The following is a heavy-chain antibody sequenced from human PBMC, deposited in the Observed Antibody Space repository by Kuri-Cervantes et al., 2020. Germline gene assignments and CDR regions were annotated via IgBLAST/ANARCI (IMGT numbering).Heavy chain of an antibody. D-gene: IGHD2-8*01. Sequence: GSLRLSCTVSGGSISSYYWSWIRQPAGKGLEWIGRIYTSGSTNYNPSLKSRVTMSVDTSKNQFSLKLSSVTAADTAVYYCARDYIVLGVDLWGRGTLVTVSS. CDR1: GGSISSYY. V-gene: IGHV4-4*07. J-gene: IGHJ2*01. CDR3: ARDYIVLGVDL. CDR2: IYTSGST.